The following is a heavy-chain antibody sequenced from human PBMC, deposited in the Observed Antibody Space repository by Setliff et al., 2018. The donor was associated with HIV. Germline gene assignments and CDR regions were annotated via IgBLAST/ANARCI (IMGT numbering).Heavy chain of an antibody. CDR3: ARDVEAGSGSYPYYYGMDV. CDR1: GGFISSYY. D-gene: IGHD3-10*01. Sequence: KPSETLSLTCSISGGFISSYYWSWIRQPPGKALEWIGYIFYSGSTNYNPSLKSRVTMSVDTSKNQFSLKLSSVTAADTAVYYCARDVEAGSGSYPYYYGMDVWGQGTTVTV. CDR2: IFYSGST. V-gene: IGHV4-59*01. J-gene: IGHJ6*02.